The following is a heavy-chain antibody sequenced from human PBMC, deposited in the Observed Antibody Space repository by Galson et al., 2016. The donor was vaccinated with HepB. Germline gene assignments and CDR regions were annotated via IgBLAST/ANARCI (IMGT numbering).Heavy chain of an antibody. CDR2: IKSPQDGGTT. Sequence: SLRLSCAASGFTVNNAWMSWVRQAPGKGLEWVGRIKSPQDGGTTDYGAPVKGRFTISRDNSKNTLYVQMNSLRAEDTAVYYCARDRRLRYFDWSGGAFDYWGQGTLVTVSS. CDR1: GFTVNNAW. V-gene: IGHV3-15*01. J-gene: IGHJ4*02. D-gene: IGHD3-9*01. CDR3: ARDRRLRYFDWSGGAFDY.